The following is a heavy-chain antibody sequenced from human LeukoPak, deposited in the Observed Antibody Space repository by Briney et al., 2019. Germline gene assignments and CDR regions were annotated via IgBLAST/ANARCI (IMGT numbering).Heavy chain of an antibody. CDR2: IYSGGST. D-gene: IGHD3-3*01. CDR1: GFTVSSNY. Sequence: PGGSLRLSCAASGFTVSSNYMSWVRQAPGKGLEWVSVIYSGGSTYYADSVKGRFTISRDNAKNSLYLQMNSLRAEDTAVYYCARDSSGRVPLPRYWGQGTLVTVSS. J-gene: IGHJ4*02. CDR3: ARDSSGRVPLPRY. V-gene: IGHV3-66*01.